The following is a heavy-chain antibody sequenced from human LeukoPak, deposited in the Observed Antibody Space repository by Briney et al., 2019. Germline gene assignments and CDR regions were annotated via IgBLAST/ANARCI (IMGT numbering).Heavy chain of an antibody. CDR2: IYSGGIT. CDR3: ARGLFYYHSGGPHPFDY. J-gene: IGHJ4*02. Sequence: GGSLRLSCAASGFTVSSNYMSWVRQAPGKGLEWVSIIYSGGITYYADSVKGRFTISRDNSKNTLYLQMNSLRAEDTAVYHCARGLFYYHSGGPHPFDYWGQGTLVTVSS. CDR1: GFTVSSNY. D-gene: IGHD3-22*01. V-gene: IGHV3-53*01.